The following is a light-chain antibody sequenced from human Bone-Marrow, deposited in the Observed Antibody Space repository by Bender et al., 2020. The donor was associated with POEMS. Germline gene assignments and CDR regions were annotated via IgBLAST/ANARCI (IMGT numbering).Light chain of an antibody. J-gene: IGLJ2*01. CDR1: SSNIGGNY. CDR2: RNT. Sequence: QSVLTQPPSASGTPGQRVTISCSGSSSNIGGNYVYWYQKVPGTAPRLLIYRNTLRPSGVPDRFSGSKSGTSASLAITGLRSEDEADYYCCSYADTTTLIFGGGTKLTVL. CDR3: CSYADTTTLI. V-gene: IGLV1-47*01.